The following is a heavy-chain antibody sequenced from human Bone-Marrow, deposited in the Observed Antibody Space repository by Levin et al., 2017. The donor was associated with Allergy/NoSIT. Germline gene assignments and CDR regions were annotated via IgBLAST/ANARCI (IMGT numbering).Heavy chain of an antibody. V-gene: IGHV4-30-4*01. J-gene: IGHJ6*02. CDR2: IYYSGST. D-gene: IGHD3-22*01. CDR3: ASYYYDSSGYYYYYGMDV. CDR1: GGSISSGDYY. Sequence: SCTVSGGSISSGDYYWSWIRQPPGKGLEWIGYIYYSGSTYYNPSLKSRVTISVDTSKNQFSLKLSSVTAADTAVYYCASYYYDSSGYYYYYGMDVWGQGTTVTVSS.